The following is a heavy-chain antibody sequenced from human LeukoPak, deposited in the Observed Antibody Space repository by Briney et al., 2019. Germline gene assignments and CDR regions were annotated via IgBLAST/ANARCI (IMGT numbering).Heavy chain of an antibody. CDR1: GGSISSYY. D-gene: IGHD3-9*01. V-gene: IGHV4-59*08. Sequence: SETLSFTCTVSGGSISSYYWSWIRQPPGKGLEWIGYIYYSGSTNYNPSLKSRVTISVDTSKNQFSLKLSSVTAADTAVYYCARHVFPPTGFDLWGRGTLVTVSS. CDR3: ARHVFPPTGFDL. CDR2: IYYSGST. J-gene: IGHJ2*01.